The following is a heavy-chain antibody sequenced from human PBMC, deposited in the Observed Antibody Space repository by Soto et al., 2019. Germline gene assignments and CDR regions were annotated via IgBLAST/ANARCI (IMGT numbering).Heavy chain of an antibody. CDR3: ARTADYYYGMDV. Sequence: ASVKVSCKASGYTLTSYAMHWVRQAPGQRLEWMGWINAGNGNTKYSQKFQGRVIITRDTSASTAYMELSSLRSEDTAVYYCARTADYYYGMDVWGQGTTVTVSS. CDR2: INAGNGNT. CDR1: GYTLTSYA. J-gene: IGHJ6*02. V-gene: IGHV1-3*01.